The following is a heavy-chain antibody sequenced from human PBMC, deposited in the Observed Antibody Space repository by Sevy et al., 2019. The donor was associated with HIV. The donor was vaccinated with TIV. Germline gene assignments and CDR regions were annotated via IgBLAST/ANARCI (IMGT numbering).Heavy chain of an antibody. J-gene: IGHJ6*03. CDR3: ERGVYYDILTGYPHYYMDV. CDR1: GGSISSSNW. V-gene: IGHV4-4*02. CDR2: IYRSGST. Sequence: SETLSLTCAVSGGSISSSNWWSWVRQPPGKGLEWIGEIYRSGSTNYNPSLKSRVTISVDKSKNQFSLKMSSVTAEDTAVYYCERGVYYDILTGYPHYYMDVWGKGTTVTVSS. D-gene: IGHD3-9*01.